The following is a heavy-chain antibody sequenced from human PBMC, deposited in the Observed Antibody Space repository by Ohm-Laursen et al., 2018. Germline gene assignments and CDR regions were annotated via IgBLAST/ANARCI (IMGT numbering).Heavy chain of an antibody. D-gene: IGHD5-24*01. J-gene: IGHJ4*02. CDR3: ARRSHLRDPPY. CDR1: GGSFTDTNHY. Sequence: GTLSLTCTVSGGSFTDTNHYWAWIRQPPGKGLEWIGSFYYPGTTVYNPSLTSRVAVSIDTSKNQFSLKVTSVTASDTAVYFCARRSHLRDPPYWGQGILVTVSS. CDR2: FYYPGTT. V-gene: IGHV4-39*01.